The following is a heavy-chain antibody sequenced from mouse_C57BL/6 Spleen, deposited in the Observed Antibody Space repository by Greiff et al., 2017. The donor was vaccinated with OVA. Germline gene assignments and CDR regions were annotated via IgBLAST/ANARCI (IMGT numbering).Heavy chain of an antibody. J-gene: IGHJ4*01. D-gene: IGHD2-4*01. CDR2: IDPNSGGT. CDR3: ARAGGGSYYDYGEDAMDY. V-gene: IGHV1-72*01. CDR1: GYTFTSYW. Sequence: QVQLQQPGAELVKPGASVKLSCKASGYTFTSYWMHWVKQRPGRGLEWIGRIDPNSGGTKYNEKFKSKATLTVDKPSSTAYMQLSSLTSEDSAVYECARAGGGSYYDYGEDAMDYWGQGTSVTVSS.